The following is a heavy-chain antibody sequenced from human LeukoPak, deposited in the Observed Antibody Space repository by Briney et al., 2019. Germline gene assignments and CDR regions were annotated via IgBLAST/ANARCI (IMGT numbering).Heavy chain of an antibody. CDR1: GGSISSGDYY. CDR2: IYYSGST. Sequence: PSQTLSLTCTVSGGSISSGDYYWSWIRQPPGKGLEWIGSIYYSGSTYYNPSLKSRVTISVDTSKNQFSLKLSSVTAADTAVYYCARLGSSWPGDFDYWGQGTLVTVSS. J-gene: IGHJ4*02. CDR3: ARLGSSWPGDFDY. D-gene: IGHD6-13*01. V-gene: IGHV4-39*01.